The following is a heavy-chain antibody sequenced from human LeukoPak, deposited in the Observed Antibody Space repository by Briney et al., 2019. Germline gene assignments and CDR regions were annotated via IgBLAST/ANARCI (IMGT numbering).Heavy chain of an antibody. V-gene: IGHV4-59*01. J-gene: IGHJ5*02. CDR2: IYYSGST. Sequence: SETLSLTCTVSGGSISSYYWSWIRQPPGKGLEWIGYIYYSGSTNYNPSLKSRVTISVDTSKNQFSLKLSSVTAADTAVYYCARDSNDFWSGMNNWFDPWGQGTLVTVSS. CDR1: GGSISSYY. D-gene: IGHD3-3*01. CDR3: ARDSNDFWSGMNNWFDP.